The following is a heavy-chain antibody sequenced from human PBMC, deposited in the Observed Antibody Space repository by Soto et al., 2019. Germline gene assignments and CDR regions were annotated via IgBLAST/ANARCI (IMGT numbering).Heavy chain of an antibody. D-gene: IGHD6-19*01. V-gene: IGHV3-21*01. J-gene: IGHJ4*02. CDR3: ASSVAVAGTPC. Sequence: PGGSLRLSCAASGFTFSSYSMNWVRQAPGKGLEWVSSISSSSSYIYYADSVKGRFTTSRDNAKNSLYLQMNSLRAEDTAVYYCASSVAVAGTPCWGQGTLVTVSS. CDR2: ISSSSSYI. CDR1: GFTFSSYS.